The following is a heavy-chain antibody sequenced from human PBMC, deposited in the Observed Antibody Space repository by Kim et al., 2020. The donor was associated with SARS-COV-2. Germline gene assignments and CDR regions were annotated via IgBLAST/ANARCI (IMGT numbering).Heavy chain of an antibody. Sequence: GGSLRLSCAASGFTFSSYSMNWVRQAPGKGLEWVSSISSSSSYIYYADSVKGRFTISRDNAKNSLYLQMNSLRAEDTAVYYCAREGASEGAFAPDAFDIWGQGTMVTVSS. D-gene: IGHD3-3*02. CDR1: GFTFSSYS. J-gene: IGHJ3*02. CDR2: ISSSSSYI. CDR3: AREGASEGAFAPDAFDI. V-gene: IGHV3-21*01.